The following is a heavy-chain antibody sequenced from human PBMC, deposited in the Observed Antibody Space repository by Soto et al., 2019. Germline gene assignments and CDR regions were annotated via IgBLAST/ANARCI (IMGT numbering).Heavy chain of an antibody. Sequence: EVQLVESGGGLVQPGGSLRLSCVASGFTFSNYWMHWVRQAPGKGLVWVSRISSDGSTTNYADSVRGRFTISRANAKNTLYLQMISLRAEDTAVYYCAREEPVSSWSPLDYWGQGNLVTVSS. D-gene: IGHD6-13*01. CDR2: ISSDGSTT. CDR1: GFTFSNYW. CDR3: AREEPVSSWSPLDY. J-gene: IGHJ4*02. V-gene: IGHV3-74*01.